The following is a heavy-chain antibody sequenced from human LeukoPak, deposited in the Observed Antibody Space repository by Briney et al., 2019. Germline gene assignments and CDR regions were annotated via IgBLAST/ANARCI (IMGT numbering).Heavy chain of an antibody. CDR1: GYSISSGYY. CDR3: ARVQTKISGSSLFDY. Sequence: SETLSLTCTDSGYSISSGYYWGWIRQPPGKGLEWIGSIYHSGSTYYNPSLKSRVTISVDTSKNQFSLKLSSVTAADTAVYYCARVQTKISGSSLFDYWGQGTLVTVSS. CDR2: IYHSGST. D-gene: IGHD1-26*01. V-gene: IGHV4-38-2*02. J-gene: IGHJ4*02.